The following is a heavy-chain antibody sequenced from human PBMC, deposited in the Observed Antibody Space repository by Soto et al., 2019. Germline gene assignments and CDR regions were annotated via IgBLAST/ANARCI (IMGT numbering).Heavy chain of an antibody. V-gene: IGHV4-4*02. J-gene: IGHJ4*02. CDR1: SGSISTANW. D-gene: IGHD2-21*02. CDR2: IYHSGST. Sequence: QVPLQESGPRLVRPSGTLFLTCTVSSGSISTANWWSWVRQPPGRGLEWIGEIYHSGSTNYNLSLKGRVTLSVDKSKNQFSLRLSSVTAADTAMYYCARRGGGVVLTATTPFDYWGQGTLVTVSS. CDR3: ARRGGGVVLTATTPFDY.